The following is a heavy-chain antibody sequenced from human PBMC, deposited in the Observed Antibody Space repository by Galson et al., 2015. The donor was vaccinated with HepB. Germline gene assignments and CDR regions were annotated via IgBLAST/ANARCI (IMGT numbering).Heavy chain of an antibody. Sequence: TLSLTCTVSGGSISSGSYYWSWIRQPAGKGLEWIGRIYTSGSTNYNPSLKSRVTMSVDTSKNQFSLKLSSVTAADTAVYYCARDPYYYDSSGYTEWGQGTLVTVSS. J-gene: IGHJ4*02. CDR1: GGSISSGSYY. V-gene: IGHV4-61*02. CDR3: ARDPYYYDSSGYTE. D-gene: IGHD3-22*01. CDR2: IYTSGST.